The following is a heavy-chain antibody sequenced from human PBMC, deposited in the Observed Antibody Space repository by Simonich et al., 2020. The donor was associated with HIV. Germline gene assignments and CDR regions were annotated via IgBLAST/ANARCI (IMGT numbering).Heavy chain of an antibody. V-gene: IGHV1-69*13. J-gene: IGHJ3*02. D-gene: IGHD1-20*01. CDR1: GGTFSSYA. CDR2: IPICGTS. Sequence: QVHLVQSGAEVKKPGSSVKVSCKASGGTFSSYAFSWLRQAPGQGLEWMGVIPICGTSNYAQKFQGRVTSTANESTSTAYMELSSLRSEDTAVYYCATNIITGTYGFDIWGQGTMVTVSS. CDR3: ATNIITGTYGFDI.